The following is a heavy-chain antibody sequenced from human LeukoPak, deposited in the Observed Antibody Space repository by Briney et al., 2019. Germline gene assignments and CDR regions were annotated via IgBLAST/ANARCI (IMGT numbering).Heavy chain of an antibody. Sequence: PGGSLRLSCSASGFTFSTYWMSWVRQAPGKGLEWVSVIYSGGSTYYADSVKGRFTISRDNSKNTLYLQMNSLRAEDTAVYYCFTTGTTIYYFDYWGQGTLVTVSS. D-gene: IGHD1-1*01. CDR3: FTTGTTIYYFDY. V-gene: IGHV3-53*01. CDR1: GFTFSTYW. CDR2: IYSGGST. J-gene: IGHJ4*02.